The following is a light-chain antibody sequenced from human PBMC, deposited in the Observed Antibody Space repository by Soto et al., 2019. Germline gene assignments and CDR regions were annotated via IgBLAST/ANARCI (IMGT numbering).Light chain of an antibody. V-gene: IGKV3-20*01. Sequence: EIVLTQSPGTLSLSPGERATLSCRASQSVTSTSLAWYQQKPGQAPRLLMYGASSRATGTPARISGGGSGTDFTLTISRLEPEDFAVYYCQHYVTSSITFGQGTRLEIK. CDR3: QHYVTSSIT. CDR2: GAS. CDR1: QSVTSTS. J-gene: IGKJ5*01.